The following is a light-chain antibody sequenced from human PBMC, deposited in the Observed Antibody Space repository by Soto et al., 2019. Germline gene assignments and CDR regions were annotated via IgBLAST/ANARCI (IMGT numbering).Light chain of an antibody. Sequence: QSVLTQPPSGSGVPGQRVTISCTGSSSNIGAGYDVHWYQQLPGTAPKVLVYGNNKRPSGVPDRFSGSKSGTSASLAISGLRSEDEADYYCAAWDDSLSGYVFGTGTKVTVL. CDR3: AAWDDSLSGYV. CDR2: GNN. CDR1: SSNIGAGYD. V-gene: IGLV1-40*01. J-gene: IGLJ1*01.